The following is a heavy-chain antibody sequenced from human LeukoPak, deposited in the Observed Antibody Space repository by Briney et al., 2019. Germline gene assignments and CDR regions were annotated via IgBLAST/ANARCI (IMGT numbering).Heavy chain of an antibody. CDR1: GFTFSSYA. CDR3: AKDTAALYYFDY. V-gene: IGHV3-23*01. J-gene: IGHJ4*02. CDR2: ISGSGGST. D-gene: IGHD2-15*01. Sequence: PGGSLRLSCAASGFTFSSYAMSWVRQAPGKGLEWVSAISGSGGSTYYADSVKGRFTISRDNSKNTLYLQMNSLRAEDAAVYYCAKDTAALYYFDYWGQGTLVTVSS.